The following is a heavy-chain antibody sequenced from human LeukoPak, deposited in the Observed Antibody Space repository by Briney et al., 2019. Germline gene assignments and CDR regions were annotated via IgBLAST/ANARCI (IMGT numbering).Heavy chain of an antibody. J-gene: IGHJ4*02. D-gene: IGHD4-11*01. Sequence: PGGSLRLSCAASGFTFSSYSMNWVRQAPGKGLEWVSSISSSSSYIYYADSVKGRFTIARDNTKNSLYLQMNSLRAQDTAVYYCARDSVRYFDYWGQGTLVTASS. CDR3: ARDSVRYFDY. CDR1: GFTFSSYS. V-gene: IGHV3-21*01. CDR2: ISSSSSYI.